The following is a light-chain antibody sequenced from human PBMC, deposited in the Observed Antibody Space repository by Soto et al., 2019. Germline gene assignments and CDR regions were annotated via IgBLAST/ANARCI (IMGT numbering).Light chain of an antibody. CDR3: QPYHTGPA. CDR1: QSVFSS. J-gene: IGKJ1*01. V-gene: IGKV3-15*01. CDR2: GAA. Sequence: ETVMTQSPATLSVSPGERATLSCRASQSVFSSLAWYQHKPGQAPRLLIYGAATRATGIPGGFSGSGSGTQFSLILSSVQSDDIPGCYCQPYHTGPAFGQ.